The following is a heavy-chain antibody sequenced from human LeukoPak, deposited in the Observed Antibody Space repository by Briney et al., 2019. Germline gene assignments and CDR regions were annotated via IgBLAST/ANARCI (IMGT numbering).Heavy chain of an antibody. D-gene: IGHD4-17*01. J-gene: IGHJ4*02. V-gene: IGHV3-7*01. CDR3: ARDKVSGDSYFDY. CDR2: IKQDGSEK. CDR1: GFTFSSYW. Sequence: GGSLRLSCAASGFTFSSYWMSWVRQAPGKGLEWVANIKQDGSEKYYVDSVKGRFTISRDNAKNSLYLQMNSLRAEDTAVYYCARDKVSGDSYFDYWGQGTLVTVSS.